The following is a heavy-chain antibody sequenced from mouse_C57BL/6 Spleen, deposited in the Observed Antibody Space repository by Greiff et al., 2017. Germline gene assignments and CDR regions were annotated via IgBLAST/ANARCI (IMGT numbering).Heavy chain of an antibody. Sequence: EVQLQQSGPELVKPGASVKIPCKASGYTFTDYNMDWVKQSHGKSLEWIGDINPNNGGTIYNQKFKGKATLTVDKSSSAAYMELRSRTSEDTAVYYCARHYYDAMDYWGQGTSVTVSS. CDR3: ARHYYDAMDY. V-gene: IGHV1-18*01. J-gene: IGHJ4*01. D-gene: IGHD2-1*01. CDR1: GYTFTDYN. CDR2: INPNNGGT.